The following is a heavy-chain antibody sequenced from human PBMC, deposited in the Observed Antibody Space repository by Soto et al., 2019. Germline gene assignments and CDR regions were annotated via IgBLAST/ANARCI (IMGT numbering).Heavy chain of an antibody. Sequence: PSETLSLTCAVYGGSFSGYYWSWIRQPPGKGLEWIGEINHSGSTNYNPSLKSRVTISVDTSKNQFSLKLSSVTAADTAVYYCARVPRPPALGFGYFDSWGQGTLVTVSS. D-gene: IGHD2-15*01. CDR2: INHSGST. CDR1: GGSFSGYY. V-gene: IGHV4-34*01. CDR3: ARVPRPPALGFGYFDS. J-gene: IGHJ4*02.